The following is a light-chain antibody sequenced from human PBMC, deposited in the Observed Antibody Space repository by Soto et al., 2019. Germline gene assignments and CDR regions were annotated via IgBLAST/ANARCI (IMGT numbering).Light chain of an antibody. Sequence: QAVLTQPPSVSGAPGQRVTISCTGSSSNIGAHFDVHWYQHLPGTAPKLLIFGNSIRPSGVPDRFSGSKSGTSASLAITGLQAEDEADYYCQSYDSSLSGAYVFGTGTKLTVL. CDR3: QSYDSSLSGAYV. J-gene: IGLJ1*01. V-gene: IGLV1-40*01. CDR1: SSNIGAHFD. CDR2: GNS.